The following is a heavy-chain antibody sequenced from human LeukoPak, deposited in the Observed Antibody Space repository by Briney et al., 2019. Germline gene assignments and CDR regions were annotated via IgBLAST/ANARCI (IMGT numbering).Heavy chain of an antibody. CDR2: IGGFGSST. V-gene: IGHV3-23*01. CDR3: ARDPGVVAFHYFDF. Sequence: GGSLRLSCAASGFTFSSHAMAWVRQAPGKGLEWVSAIGGFGSSTYYGDSVKGRFTISRDNSKNTVYLQMDSLRVEDTAVYYCARDPGVVAFHYFDFWGQGTLITVSS. J-gene: IGHJ4*02. D-gene: IGHD3-3*01. CDR1: GFTFSSHA.